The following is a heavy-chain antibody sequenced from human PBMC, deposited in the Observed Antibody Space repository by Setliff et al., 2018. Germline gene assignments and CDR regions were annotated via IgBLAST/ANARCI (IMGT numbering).Heavy chain of an antibody. CDR3: ARQLRYFDWLHPLGYFDY. CDR1: GYSISSGYY. V-gene: IGHV4-38-2*01. D-gene: IGHD3-9*01. Sequence: SETLSLPCAVSGYSISSGYYWGWIRQPPGKGLEWIGSIYHSGSTYYNPSLKSRVTISVDTSKNQFSLKLSSVTAADTAVYYCARQLRYFDWLHPLGYFDYWGQGTLVTVSS. J-gene: IGHJ4*02. CDR2: IYHSGST.